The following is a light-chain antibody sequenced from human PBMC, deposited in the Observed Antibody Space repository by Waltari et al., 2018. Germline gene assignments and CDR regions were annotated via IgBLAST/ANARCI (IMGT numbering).Light chain of an antibody. CDR2: WAF. CDR3: QQHYGSPLT. V-gene: IGKV4-1*01. J-gene: IGKJ3*01. Sequence: DIVMTQSPDSLAVSLGERATIKCKSSQSLLSNADNKNYLAWFQQKPGQPPKLLIYWAFIRESGVPDLFSGCGSWTDFTLTISNLQAEDVAVYYCQQHYGSPLTFGPGTRVDIK. CDR1: QSLLSNADNKNY.